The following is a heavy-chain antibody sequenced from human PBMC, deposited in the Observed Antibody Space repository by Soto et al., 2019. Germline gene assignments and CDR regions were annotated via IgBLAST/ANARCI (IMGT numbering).Heavy chain of an antibody. CDR3: ARGVLH. CDR1: DGSIRSRGCY. J-gene: IGHJ4*01. V-gene: IGHV4-31*03. CDR2: ISYSGST. Sequence: PSQTLSLTSTVSDGSIRSRGCYWSWIRQHPGTGLEWIGHISYSGSTYYNTSLKSRVTISVDTSRNQFSLIVNSVTAADTAVYYCARGVLHWGQGTLVTVSS.